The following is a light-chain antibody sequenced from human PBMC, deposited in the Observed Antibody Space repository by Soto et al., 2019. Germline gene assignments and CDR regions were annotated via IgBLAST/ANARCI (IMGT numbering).Light chain of an antibody. V-gene: IGLV2-14*03. Sequence: QSVLTQPCSLSWSPGQSIAISFTGNSSDVGAYDYVSWYQQHPDKAPKLMIYEVSNRPSGVSDRFSGSKSVNTATLTISGLQAEDEADYYCASYTTTSTRVFGTGTKVTVL. CDR2: EVS. CDR3: ASYTTTSTRV. J-gene: IGLJ1*01. CDR1: SSDVGAYDY.